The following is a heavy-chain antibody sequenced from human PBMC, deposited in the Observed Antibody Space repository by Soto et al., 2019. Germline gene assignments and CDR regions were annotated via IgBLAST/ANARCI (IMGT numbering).Heavy chain of an antibody. CDR2: IYYSGST. Sequence: SETLSLTCTVSGGSISDSSHYWAWIRQHPGKGLEWIGYIYYSGSTYYNPSLKSRVTISVDTSKNQFSLKLSSVTAEDTAVYYCARDAPPDDYWGQGTLVTVSS. V-gene: IGHV4-31*03. CDR1: GGSISDSSHY. J-gene: IGHJ4*02. CDR3: ARDAPPDDY.